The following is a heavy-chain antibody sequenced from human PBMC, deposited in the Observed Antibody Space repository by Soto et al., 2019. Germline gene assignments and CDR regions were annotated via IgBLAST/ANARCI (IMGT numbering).Heavy chain of an antibody. V-gene: IGHV5-10-1*01. D-gene: IGHD6-13*01. CDR1: GYSFTSYW. J-gene: IGHJ6*02. CDR3: ASSSSSWFGSWYYYGMDV. CDR2: IDPSDSYT. Sequence: GESLKISCKGSGYSFTSYWISWVRQMPGKGLEWMGRIDPSDSYTNYGPSFQGHVTISADKSISTAYLQWSSLKASDTAMYYCASSSSSWFGSWYYYGMDVWGQGTTVTVSS.